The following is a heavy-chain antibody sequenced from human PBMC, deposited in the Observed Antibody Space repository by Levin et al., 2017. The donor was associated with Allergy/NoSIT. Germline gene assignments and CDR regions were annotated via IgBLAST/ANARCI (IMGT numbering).Heavy chain of an antibody. Sequence: SCAASGFTFSSYAMSWVRQAPGKGLEWVSAISGSGGSTYYADSVKGRFTISRDNSKNTLYLQMNSLRAEDTAVYYCASKYSSSWYGADYWGQGTLVTVSS. D-gene: IGHD6-13*01. CDR1: GFTFSSYA. J-gene: IGHJ4*02. CDR2: ISGSGGST. V-gene: IGHV3-23*01. CDR3: ASKYSSSWYGADY.